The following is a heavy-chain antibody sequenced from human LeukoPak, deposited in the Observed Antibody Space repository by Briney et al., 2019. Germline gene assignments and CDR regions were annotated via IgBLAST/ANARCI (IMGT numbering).Heavy chain of an antibody. CDR3: AGVLGYSYGNYYYYGMDV. Sequence: SETLSLTCTDSGGSISSYYWSWIRQPPGKGLEWIGYIYYSGSTNYSPSLKSRVTISVDTSKNQFSLKLSSVTAADTAVYYCAGVLGYSYGNYYYYGMDVWGQGTTVTVSS. D-gene: IGHD5-18*01. CDR1: GGSISSYY. CDR2: IYYSGST. J-gene: IGHJ6*02. V-gene: IGHV4-59*01.